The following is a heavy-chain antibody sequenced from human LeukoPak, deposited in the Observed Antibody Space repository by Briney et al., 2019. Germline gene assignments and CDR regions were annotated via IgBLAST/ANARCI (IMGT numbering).Heavy chain of an antibody. J-gene: IGHJ4*02. CDR1: GLSVSSNY. V-gene: IGHV3-53*04. CDR3: ARVSTGD. CDR2: IYSGGSR. Sequence: PGGSLRLSCAASGLSVSSNYMSWVRQAPGKGLEWVSVIYSGGSRYYAGSVKGRFTISRHNSNNTLYLQMNSLRAEDTAVYYCARVSTGDWGQGTLVTDSS. D-gene: IGHD1-1*01.